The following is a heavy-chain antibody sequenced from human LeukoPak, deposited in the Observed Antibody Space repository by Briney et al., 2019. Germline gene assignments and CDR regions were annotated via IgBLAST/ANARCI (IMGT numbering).Heavy chain of an antibody. CDR3: ARDLYSSGWYGYYYGMDV. CDR2: ISSSSRTI. J-gene: IGHJ6*02. D-gene: IGHD6-19*01. V-gene: IGHV3-48*01. CDR1: GFTFSSYS. Sequence: GGSLRLSCAASGFTFSSYSMNWVRQAPGKGLEWVSYISSSSRTIYYADSVKGRFTISRDNAKNSLYLQMNSLRAEDTVVYYCARDLYSSGWYGYYYGMDVWGQGTTVTV.